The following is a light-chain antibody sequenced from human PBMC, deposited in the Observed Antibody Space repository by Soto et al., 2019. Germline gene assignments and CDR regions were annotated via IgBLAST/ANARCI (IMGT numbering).Light chain of an antibody. CDR1: SSDVGGYHY. V-gene: IGLV2-14*01. Sequence: QSALTQPASVSGSPGQSITISCTGSSSDVGGYHYVSWYQQYPGEAPTLVISEVSNRPSGVSNRFSGSKSGNTASLTISGLQAEDEADYYCCSYTSSTTPRFGGGTKLTVL. CDR2: EVS. J-gene: IGLJ2*01. CDR3: CSYTSSTTPR.